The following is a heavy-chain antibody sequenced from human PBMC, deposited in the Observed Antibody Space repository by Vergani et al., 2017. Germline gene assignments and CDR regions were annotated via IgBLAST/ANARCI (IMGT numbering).Heavy chain of an antibody. D-gene: IGHD3-22*01. CDR1: GFTFSSYA. CDR3: ARAVRGIVATQDNWFDP. J-gene: IGHJ5*02. CDR2: ISYDGSNK. Sequence: QVQLVESGGGVVQPGRSLRLSCAASGFTFSSYAMHWVRQAPGKGLEWVAVISYDGSNKYYADSVKGRFTISRDNSKNTLYLQMNSLRAEDTAVYYCARAVRGIVATQDNWFDPWGQGTLVIVSS. V-gene: IGHV3-30-3*01.